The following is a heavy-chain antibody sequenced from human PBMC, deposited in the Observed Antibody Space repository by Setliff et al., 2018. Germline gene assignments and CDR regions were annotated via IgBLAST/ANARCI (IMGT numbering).Heavy chain of an antibody. J-gene: IGHJ2*01. CDR1: GYTFMSYD. Sequence: ASVKVSCKASGYTFMSYDINWVRQATGQGLEWVGWMDPNSGNTAYGRKFQDRVTITRNTSISTAYMELSSLRSEDTAVYYCARGRASGGYFEVWYSDLWGRGTLVTVS. CDR3: ARGRASGGYFEVWYSDL. CDR2: MDPNSGNT. D-gene: IGHD3-22*01. V-gene: IGHV1-8*03.